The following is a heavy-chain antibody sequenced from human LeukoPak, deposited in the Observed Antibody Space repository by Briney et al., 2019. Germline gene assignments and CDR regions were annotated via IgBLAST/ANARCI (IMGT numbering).Heavy chain of an antibody. CDR2: ISGSSSYI. CDR1: GFTFSTYN. D-gene: IGHD3-10*02. Sequence: GGSLRLSCAASGFTFSTYNMNWVRQAPGKGLEWVSSISGSSSYIYYADSVKGRFTISRDNAKNSLYLQMNSLRAEDTAVYYCAELGITMIGGVWGKGTTVTISS. CDR3: AELGITMIGGV. J-gene: IGHJ6*04. V-gene: IGHV3-21*01.